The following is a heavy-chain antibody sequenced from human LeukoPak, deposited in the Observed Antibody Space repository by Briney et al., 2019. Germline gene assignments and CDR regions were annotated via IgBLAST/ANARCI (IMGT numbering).Heavy chain of an antibody. CDR1: GFTFSDYY. Sequence: PGGFLRLSCAASGFTFSDYYMSWIRQAPGKGLEWVSYISSSGSTIYYADSVEGRFTISRDNAKNSLYLQMNSLRAEDTAVYYCARGATSYDFRSGYHNWYFDLWGRGTLVTVSS. V-gene: IGHV3-11*04. CDR2: ISSSGSTI. D-gene: IGHD3-3*01. J-gene: IGHJ2*01. CDR3: ARGATSYDFRSGYHNWYFDL.